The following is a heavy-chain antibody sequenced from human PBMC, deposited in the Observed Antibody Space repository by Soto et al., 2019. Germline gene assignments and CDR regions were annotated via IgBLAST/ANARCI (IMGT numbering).Heavy chain of an antibody. V-gene: IGHV3-66*01. CDR3: VRENYYYGMDV. J-gene: IGHJ6*02. CDR1: GFTVSSSQ. CDR2: IFIGGTT. Sequence: GGSLRLSCAASGFTVSSSQMTWVRQAPGKALEWVSLIFIGGTTQYAVSVKGRFTISRDYSRNTVFLQMNSLRVEDTAMYYCVRENYYYGMDVWGQGTAVTV.